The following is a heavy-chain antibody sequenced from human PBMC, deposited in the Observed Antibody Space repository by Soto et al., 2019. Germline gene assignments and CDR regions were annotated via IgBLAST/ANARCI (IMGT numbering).Heavy chain of an antibody. D-gene: IGHD2-2*01. V-gene: IGHV3-48*01. J-gene: IGHJ2*01. CDR1: GFTFSSYS. CDR3: ARDVRRGQLLFSYWYFDL. Sequence: GGSLRLSCAASGFTFSSYSMNWVRQAPGKGLEWVSYISSSSSTIYYADSVKGRFTISRDNAKNSLYLQMNSLRAEDTAVYYCARDVRRGQLLFSYWYFDLWGRGTLVTVSS. CDR2: ISSSSSTI.